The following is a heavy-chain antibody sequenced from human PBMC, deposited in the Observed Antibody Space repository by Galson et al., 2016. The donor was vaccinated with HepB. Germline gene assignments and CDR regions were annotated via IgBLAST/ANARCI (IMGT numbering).Heavy chain of an antibody. CDR2: IRSGSSTK. Sequence: SLRLSCAVSGFTFINYHMNWVRQAPGKGLEWVSYIRSGSSTKNYADSVKGRFTISRDNAKNSLYLQMNSLRDEETAVYFCVRGHAMDVWGQGTTVTVSS. J-gene: IGHJ6*02. CDR3: VRGHAMDV. V-gene: IGHV3-48*02. CDR1: GFTFINYH.